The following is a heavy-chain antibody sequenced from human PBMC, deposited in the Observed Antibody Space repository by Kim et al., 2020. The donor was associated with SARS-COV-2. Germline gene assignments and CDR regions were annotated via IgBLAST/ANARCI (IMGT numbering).Heavy chain of an antibody. D-gene: IGHD3-10*01. CDR3: AKGPPGDLLWFGEFDY. J-gene: IGHJ4*02. CDR2: ISWNSGSI. Sequence: GGSLRLSCAASGFTFDDYAMHWVRQAPGKGLEWVSGISWNSGSIGYADSVKGRFTISRDNAKNSLYLQMNSLRAEDTALYYCAKGPPGDLLWFGEFDYWGQGTLVTVSS. CDR1: GFTFDDYA. V-gene: IGHV3-9*01.